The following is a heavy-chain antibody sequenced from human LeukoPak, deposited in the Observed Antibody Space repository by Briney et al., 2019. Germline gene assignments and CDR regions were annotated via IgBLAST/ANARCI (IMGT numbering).Heavy chain of an antibody. D-gene: IGHD3-22*01. Sequence: GGSLRLSCAASGFTFSSYEMNWVRQAPGKGLEWVAVIPYDGSNKYYADSVKGRFTISRDNSKNTLYLQMNSLRAEDTAVYYCARETNYYDSSDYYYQGYFQHWGQGTLLTVSS. J-gene: IGHJ1*01. CDR3: ARETNYYDSSDYYYQGYFQH. V-gene: IGHV3-30-3*01. CDR2: IPYDGSNK. CDR1: GFTFSSYE.